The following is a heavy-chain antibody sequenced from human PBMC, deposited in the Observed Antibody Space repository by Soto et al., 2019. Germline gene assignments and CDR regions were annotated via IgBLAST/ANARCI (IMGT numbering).Heavy chain of an antibody. V-gene: IGHV1-69*13. J-gene: IGHJ5*02. Sequence: SVKVSCKASGGTFSSYAISWVRQAPGQGLEWMGGIIPIFGTANYAQKFQGRVTITADESTSTAYMELSSLRSEDTAVYYCARDYGGYEARWFDPWGQGTLVTVSS. CDR2: IIPIFGTA. D-gene: IGHD4-17*01. CDR3: ARDYGGYEARWFDP. CDR1: GGTFSSYA.